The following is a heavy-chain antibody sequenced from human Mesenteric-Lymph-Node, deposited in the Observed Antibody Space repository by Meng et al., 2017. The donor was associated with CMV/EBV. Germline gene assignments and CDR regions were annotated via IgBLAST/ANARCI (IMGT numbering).Heavy chain of an antibody. D-gene: IGHD2-15*01. J-gene: IGHJ5*02. CDR3: EKGYCSGGTCGEYH. Sequence: GESLKISCAASGFPFNNYAMSWVRQAPGKGLEWVSGISGSGGRTYYADSVKGRFTISRDNPKNTMYLQMNSLRAEDTAVYYCEKGYCSGGTCGEYHWGQGILVTVSS. CDR1: GFPFNNYA. CDR2: ISGSGGRT. V-gene: IGHV3-23*01.